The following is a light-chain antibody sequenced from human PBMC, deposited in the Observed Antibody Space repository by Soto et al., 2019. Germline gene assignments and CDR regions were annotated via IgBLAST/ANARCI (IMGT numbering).Light chain of an antibody. CDR1: QSISTY. V-gene: IGKV1-27*01. CDR2: AAS. CDR3: QKYNGAPLT. J-gene: IGKJ4*01. Sequence: DIQMTQSPSSLSASVGDRVTITCRAGQSISTYLNWYKQKPGQVPKLLIYAASKLQSGVPSRFSGSGFGTDFTLTITSLKAEDVETYYCQKYNGAPLTFGGGTKVDI.